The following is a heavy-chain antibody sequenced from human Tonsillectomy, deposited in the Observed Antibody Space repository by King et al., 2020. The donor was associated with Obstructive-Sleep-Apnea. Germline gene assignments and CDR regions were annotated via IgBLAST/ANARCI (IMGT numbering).Heavy chain of an antibody. V-gene: IGHV3-30*04. CDR1: GFSFSSYP. CDR3: AGDEDYSFWSGPGGY. Sequence: VQLGESGGGVVQPGRSLRLSCAASGFSFSSYPMHWVRQAPGKGLTWVAIITYDGSNKYYADSVKGRFTISRDNSKNTLYLQMNSLRPEDTAVYYCAGDEDYSFWSGPGGYGGQGPLVTFSS. J-gene: IGHJ4*02. D-gene: IGHD3-3*01. CDR2: ITYDGSNK.